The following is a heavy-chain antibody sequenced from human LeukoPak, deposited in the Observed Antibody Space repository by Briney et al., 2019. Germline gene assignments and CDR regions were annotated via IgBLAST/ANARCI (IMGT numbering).Heavy chain of an antibody. D-gene: IGHD3-16*01. J-gene: IGHJ4*02. CDR3: AKGRRGEPLFDY. V-gene: IGHV3-30-3*01. CDR1: GFTFSSYA. CDR2: ISYDGSNK. Sequence: GGSLRLSCAASGFTFSSYAMHWVRQAPGKGLEWVAVISYDGSNKYYADSVKGRFTISRDNSKNTLYLQMNSLRAEDTAVYYCAKGRRGEPLFDYWGQGTLVTVSS.